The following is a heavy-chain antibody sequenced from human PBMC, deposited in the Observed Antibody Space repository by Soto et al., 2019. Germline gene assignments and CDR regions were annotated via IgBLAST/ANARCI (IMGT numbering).Heavy chain of an antibody. CDR2: ISGSGGST. J-gene: IGHJ4*02. CDR3: AKETHKAMAHFDY. Sequence: RRLSCAASGFTFSSYAMSWVRQAPGKGLEWVSAISGSGGSTYYADSVKGRFTISRDNSKNTLYLQMNSLRAEDTAVYYCAKETHKAMAHFDYWGQGTLVTVSS. CDR1: GFTFSSYA. D-gene: IGHD5-18*01. V-gene: IGHV3-23*01.